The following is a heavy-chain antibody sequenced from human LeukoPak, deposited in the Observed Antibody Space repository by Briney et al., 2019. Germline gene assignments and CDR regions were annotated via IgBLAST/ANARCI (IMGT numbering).Heavy chain of an antibody. Sequence: NPSETLSLTCTVSGGSISSSSYYWGWIRQPPGKGLEWIGRIYYSGSTYYNPSLKSRVTISVDTSKNQFSLKLSSVTAADTAVYYCARGGGDPSPISHHNWFDPWGQGTLVTVSS. V-gene: IGHV4-39*01. D-gene: IGHD2-21*01. CDR2: IYYSGST. CDR1: GGSISSSSYY. J-gene: IGHJ5*02. CDR3: ARGGGDPSPISHHNWFDP.